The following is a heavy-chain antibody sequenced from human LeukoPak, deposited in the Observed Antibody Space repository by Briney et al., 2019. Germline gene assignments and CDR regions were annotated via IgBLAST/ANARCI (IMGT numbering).Heavy chain of an antibody. CDR2: IYTSGST. CDR3: ARHGLPAARQGLDY. D-gene: IGHD2-2*01. Sequence: SETLSLTCTVSGGSISSYYWSWIRQPPGKGLEWIGYIYTSGSTNYNPSLKSRVTISVDTSKNQFSLKLSSVTAADTAVYYCARHGLPAARQGLDYWGQGTLVTVSS. CDR1: GGSISSYY. V-gene: IGHV4-4*09. J-gene: IGHJ4*02.